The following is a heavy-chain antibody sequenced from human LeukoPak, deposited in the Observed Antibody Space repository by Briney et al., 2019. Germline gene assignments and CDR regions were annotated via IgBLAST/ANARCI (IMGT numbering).Heavy chain of an antibody. CDR3: ARLTGDAFDI. D-gene: IGHD2-8*02. CDR1: GGSISSYY. V-gene: IGHV4-59*08. J-gene: IGHJ3*02. CDR2: VYYTGST. Sequence: SETLSLTCTVSGGSISSYYWSWVRQPPGKGLEWIGYVYYTGSTNYNPSLKSRVTISVDTSKNQFSLKLSSVPAADTAVYYCARLTGDAFDIWGQGTMVTVSS.